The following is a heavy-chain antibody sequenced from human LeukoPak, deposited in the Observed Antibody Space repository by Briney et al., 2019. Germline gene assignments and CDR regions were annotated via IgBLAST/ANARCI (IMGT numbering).Heavy chain of an antibody. CDR3: AKSSLGTSDSLPGYYYYYMDV. V-gene: IGHV3-30*18. J-gene: IGHJ6*03. CDR1: GFTFSSYG. Sequence: GGSLRLSCAASGFTFSSYGMHWVRQAPGKGLEWVAVISYDGSNKYYADSVKGRFTISRDNSKNTLYLQMNSLRAEDTAVYYCAKSSLGTSDSLPGYYYYYMDVWGKGTTVTVSS. D-gene: IGHD6-13*01. CDR2: ISYDGSNK.